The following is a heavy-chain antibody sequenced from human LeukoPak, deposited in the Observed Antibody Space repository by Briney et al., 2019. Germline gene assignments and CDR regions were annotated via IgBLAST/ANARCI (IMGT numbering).Heavy chain of an antibody. J-gene: IGHJ2*01. Sequence: SETLSLTCTVSGGSISSSSYYWGWIRQPPGKGLEWIGSIYYSGSTYYNLSLKSRVTISVDTSKNQFSLKLSSVTAADTAVYYCARLSRGGEIGDWYFDLWGRGTLVTVSS. CDR2: IYYSGST. CDR1: GGSISSSSYY. V-gene: IGHV4-39*01. D-gene: IGHD2-21*01. CDR3: ARLSRGGEIGDWYFDL.